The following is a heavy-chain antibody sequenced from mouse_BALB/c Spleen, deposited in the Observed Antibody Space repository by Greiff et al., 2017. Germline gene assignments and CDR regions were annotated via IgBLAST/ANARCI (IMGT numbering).Heavy chain of an antibody. J-gene: IGHJ4*01. CDR3: AKGGLYYGSSYDAMDY. Sequence: EVKLMESGPGLVKPSQSLSLTCTVTGYSITSDYAWNWIRQFPGNKLEWMGYISYSGSTSYNPSLKSRISITRDTSKNQFFLQLNSVTTEDTATYYCAKGGLYYGSSYDAMDYWGQGTSVTVSS. D-gene: IGHD1-1*01. V-gene: IGHV3-2*02. CDR1: GYSITSDYA. CDR2: ISYSGST.